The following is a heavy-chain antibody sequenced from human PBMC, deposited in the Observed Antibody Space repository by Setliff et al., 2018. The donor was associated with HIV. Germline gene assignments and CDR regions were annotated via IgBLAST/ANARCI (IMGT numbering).Heavy chain of an antibody. CDR1: GFAFNNFW. Sequence: PGGSLRLSCAASGFAFNNFWMSWVRQAPGKGLEWVANINQDGSEKNYVDPLKGRFTISRDTAKNSLYLQMNSLSVEDTAVYYCARDYWGAGLDYWGQGTLVTVSS. D-gene: IGHD7-27*01. V-gene: IGHV3-7*01. CDR2: INQDGSEK. J-gene: IGHJ4*02. CDR3: ARDYWGAGLDY.